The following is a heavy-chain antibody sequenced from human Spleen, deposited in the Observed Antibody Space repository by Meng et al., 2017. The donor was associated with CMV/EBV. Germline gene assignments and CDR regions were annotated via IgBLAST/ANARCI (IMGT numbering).Heavy chain of an antibody. V-gene: IGHV4-34*01. CDR2: LNHSGST. J-gene: IGHJ2*01. D-gene: IGHD1-26*01. CDR1: GGSFSVCY. CDR3: ARGRAPYWYFDL. Sequence: LPAAVYGGSFSVCYWRWLRQPPGKALKCIGALNHSGSTHCNPSLKRRVTISVDTSKNLFSLKLSSVTAADTAVYYCARGRAPYWYFDLWGRGTLVTVSS.